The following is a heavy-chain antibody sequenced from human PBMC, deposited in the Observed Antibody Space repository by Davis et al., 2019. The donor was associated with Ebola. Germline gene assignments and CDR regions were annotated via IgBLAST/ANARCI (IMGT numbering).Heavy chain of an antibody. J-gene: IGHJ4*02. CDR3: ARGLVATDY. CDR2: INHSGST. D-gene: IGHD5-12*01. V-gene: IGHV4-34*01. CDR1: GGSFSGYY. Sequence: PSETLSLTCAVYGGSFSGYYWSWIRQPPGKGLEWIGEINHSGSTNYNPSLKSRVTISVDTSKNQFSLKLSSVTAADTAVYYCARGLVATDYWGQGTLVTVPS.